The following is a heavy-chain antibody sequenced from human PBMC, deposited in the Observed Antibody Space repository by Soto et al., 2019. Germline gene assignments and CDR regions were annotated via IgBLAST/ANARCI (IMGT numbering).Heavy chain of an antibody. J-gene: IGHJ5*02. Sequence: QVQLVQSGAEVKKPGASVKVSCKASGYTFTSYGISWVRQAPGQGLEWMGWISVYNGNTEYAQKFQGRVTRSRDTSTSRAYVGLGSLRSDDTAVYYCARDRGQVPVTWFGPWGQGTLVSVSS. D-gene: IGHD6-25*01. CDR3: ARDRGQVPVTWFGP. CDR1: GYTFTSYG. CDR2: ISVYNGNT. V-gene: IGHV1-18*01.